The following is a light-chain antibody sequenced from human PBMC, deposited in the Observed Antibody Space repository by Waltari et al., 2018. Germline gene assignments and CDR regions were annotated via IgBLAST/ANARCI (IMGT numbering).Light chain of an antibody. J-gene: IGKJ2*03. Sequence: VLTQTPLSLSVSPGEPASISCRSSQSLLDSEDGYTYLEWYLQKPGQSPQPWIYDVSNRASGVPDRFSGSGSDTDLTLKISRVEAEDVGIYYCMQGIEFPYSFGQGTKVEIK. CDR3: MQGIEFPYS. CDR1: QSLLDSEDGYTY. V-gene: IGKV2-40*01. CDR2: DVS.